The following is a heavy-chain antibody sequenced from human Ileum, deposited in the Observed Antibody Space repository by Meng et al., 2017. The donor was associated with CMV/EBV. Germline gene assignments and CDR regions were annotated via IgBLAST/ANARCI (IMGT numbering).Heavy chain of an antibody. CDR3: ARENGYEWYFDF. CDR1: GDSVSSIGAI. J-gene: IGHJ2*01. V-gene: IGHV6-1*01. Sequence: QVQLPPAGPGLMTPSQTLSLTCAISGDSVSSIGAIWNLIRQSPSRGLEWLGKTYYRSKWYNDYAPSVKSRITVKPDTSKNQFSLQLNSVTPEDTAVYYCARENGYEWYFDFWGRGTLVTVSS. D-gene: IGHD6-13*01. CDR2: TYYRSKWYN.